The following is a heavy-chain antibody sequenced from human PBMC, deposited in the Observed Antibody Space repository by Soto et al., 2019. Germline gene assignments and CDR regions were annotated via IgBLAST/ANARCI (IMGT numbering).Heavy chain of an antibody. CDR3: ARVPFSSSWYGVDY. CDR2: INVYNGNT. CDR1: GYTFTSFG. V-gene: IGHV1-18*01. J-gene: IGHJ4*02. Sequence: QVQLVQSGTEVKKPGASVKVSCKASGYTFTSFGISWVRQAPGQGLEWMGWINVYNGNTYYVQKLQGRVTMTTDTSTSSTYMELRRLRSDDTAVYYCARVPFSSSWYGVDYWGQGTLITVPS. D-gene: IGHD6-13*01.